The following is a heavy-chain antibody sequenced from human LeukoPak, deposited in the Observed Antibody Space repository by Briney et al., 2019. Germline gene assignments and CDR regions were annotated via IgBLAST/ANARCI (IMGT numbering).Heavy chain of an antibody. V-gene: IGHV3-21*01. Sequence: GRSLRLSCAASGFTFSSYSMNWVRQAPGKGLEWVSSISNSSSNKYYADSVKGRFTISRDNAKNSLYLQMNSLRAEDTAVYYLGTCARMVLGYVWGEGTTDTVSS. CDR2: ISNSSSNK. J-gene: IGHJ6*01. D-gene: IGHD4/OR15-4a*01. CDR1: GFTFSSYS. CDR3: GTCARMVLGYV.